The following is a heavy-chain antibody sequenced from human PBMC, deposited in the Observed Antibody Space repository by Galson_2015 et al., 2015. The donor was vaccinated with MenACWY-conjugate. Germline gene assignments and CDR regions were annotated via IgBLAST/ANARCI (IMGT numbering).Heavy chain of an antibody. V-gene: IGHV3-7*03. CDR2: IKEDGTDK. Sequence: SLRLSCAASGFTFSNYWMTWVRQAPGKGLEWLTKIKEDGTDKYYVDSVRGRFTISRDNAKNSPYLQMNSLRDDTAVYYCAREDFYRCDYWGQGTLVTVSS. CDR1: GFTFSNYW. CDR3: AREDFYRCDY. J-gene: IGHJ4*02. D-gene: IGHD2/OR15-2a*01.